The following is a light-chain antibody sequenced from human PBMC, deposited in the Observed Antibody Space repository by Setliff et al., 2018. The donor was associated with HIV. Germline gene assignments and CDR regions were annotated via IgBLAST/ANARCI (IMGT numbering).Light chain of an antibody. Sequence: QSALTQPASVSGSLGQSITISCTGTSSDVGGHNSVSWYQQHPGKAPKLMISEVSNRPSGVSNRFSGSKSGNTASLTIAGLQPEDEADYYCSSYSSSRPRVFGNGTKVTV. V-gene: IGLV2-14*01. CDR1: SSDVGGHNS. CDR3: SSYSSSRPRV. J-gene: IGLJ1*01. CDR2: EVS.